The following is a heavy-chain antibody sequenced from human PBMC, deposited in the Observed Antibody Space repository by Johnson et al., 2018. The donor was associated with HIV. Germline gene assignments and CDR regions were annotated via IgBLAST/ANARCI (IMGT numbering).Heavy chain of an antibody. CDR3: ARSGGVAGLDAFDI. D-gene: IGHD3-16*01. CDR2: VTGSGSTI. Sequence: VQLVESGGGVVQPGRSLRLSCAASGFTFSSYAMSWVRQAPGKGLQWVSTVTGSGSTIYNADSVKGRFTISRDNAKNSLYLQVNSLRAEDTAVYYCARSGGVAGLDAFDIWGQGTMVTVSS. J-gene: IGHJ3*02. V-gene: IGHV3-21*01. CDR1: GFTFSSYA.